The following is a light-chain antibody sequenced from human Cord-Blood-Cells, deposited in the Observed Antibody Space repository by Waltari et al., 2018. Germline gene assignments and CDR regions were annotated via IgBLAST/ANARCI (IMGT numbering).Light chain of an antibody. CDR3: AVWDDSLNGPV. CDR1: SSYIGSNT. CDR2: SNN. V-gene: IGLV1-44*01. J-gene: IGLJ3*02. Sequence: QSVLTQPPSASGPPGPRVTISRSGSSSYIGSNTVNWYQQLPGTAPELLIYSNNQRPSGVPGRFSSSKSGTSASMVIGGLQAEDEAYYCLAVWDDSLNGPVFGGGTKLTVL.